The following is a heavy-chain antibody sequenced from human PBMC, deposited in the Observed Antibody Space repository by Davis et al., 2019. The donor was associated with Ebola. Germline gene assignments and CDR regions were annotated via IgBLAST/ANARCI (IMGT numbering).Heavy chain of an antibody. J-gene: IGHJ6*04. Sequence: GESLKISCSASGFIFSNYGMHWVRQAPGKGLEWVALSWYDGSRQYYADSVKGRFTVSRDNSKNTLYLRMNSLRAEDTAVYYCAKEGVHYYYGMDVWGKGTTVTVSS. CDR1: GFIFSNYG. V-gene: IGHV3-30*02. CDR2: SWYDGSRQ. CDR3: AKEGVHYYYGMDV. D-gene: IGHD6-6*01.